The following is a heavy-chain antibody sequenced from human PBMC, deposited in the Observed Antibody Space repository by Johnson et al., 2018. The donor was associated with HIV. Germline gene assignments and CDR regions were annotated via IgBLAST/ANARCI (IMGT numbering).Heavy chain of an antibody. V-gene: IGHV3-15*01. CDR3: AKERSYSDAFDF. CDR2: IKSKTDGGTT. Sequence: EVQLVESGGGLVKPGGSLRLSCAASGFTFSNAWMSWVRQAPGKGLEWVGRIKSKTDGGTTYYADSVKGRFTISRDNSKNTLYLQMNSLRPEDTALYSCAKERSYSDAFDFWCQGTIVTVSS. D-gene: IGHD3-10*01. CDR1: GFTFSNAW. J-gene: IGHJ3*01.